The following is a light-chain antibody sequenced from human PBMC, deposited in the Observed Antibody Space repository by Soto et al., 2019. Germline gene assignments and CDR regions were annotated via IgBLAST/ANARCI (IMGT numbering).Light chain of an antibody. J-gene: IGLJ1*01. CDR3: SSYTSSSTYV. CDR1: SRDVGGYNY. CDR2: EVS. Sequence: QSALTQPASVSGSPGQSITISCTGTSRDVGGYNYVSWYQQHPGKAPKLIIYEVSNRPSGVSNRFSGSKSGNTASLTISGLQAEDEADYYCSSYTSSSTYVFGTGTQLTVL. V-gene: IGLV2-14*01.